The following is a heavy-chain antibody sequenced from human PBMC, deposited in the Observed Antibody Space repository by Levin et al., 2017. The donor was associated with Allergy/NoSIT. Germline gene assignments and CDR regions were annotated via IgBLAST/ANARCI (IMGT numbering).Heavy chain of an antibody. J-gene: IGHJ5*02. D-gene: IGHD4-17*01. CDR2: INPSGGGT. CDR1: GYNFTSYY. CDR3: ATLYGDPAWFDP. V-gene: IGHV1-46*01. Sequence: ASVKVSCKASGYNFTSYYMHWVRQAPGQGLEWMGIINPSGGGTTYAQKFQGRVTMTRDTSTSTVYMELSSLRSEDTAVYYCATLYGDPAWFDPWGQGTLVTVSS.